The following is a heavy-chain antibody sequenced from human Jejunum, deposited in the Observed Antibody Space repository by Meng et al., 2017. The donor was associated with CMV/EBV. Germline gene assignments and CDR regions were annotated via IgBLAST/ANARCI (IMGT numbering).Heavy chain of an antibody. D-gene: IGHD3-10*01. J-gene: IGHJ5*02. CDR3: ARDMVWGDPNSFDA. CDR2: ISGNSNYI. V-gene: IGHV3-21*01. Sequence: SGFTFSCYNMNWVRQAPGKGLEWVSSISGNSNYIFYRDSVEGRFTISRDNAKNSLFLQMNSLRAEDSAVYYCARDMVWGDPNSFDAWGQGTLVTVSS. CDR1: GFTFSCYN.